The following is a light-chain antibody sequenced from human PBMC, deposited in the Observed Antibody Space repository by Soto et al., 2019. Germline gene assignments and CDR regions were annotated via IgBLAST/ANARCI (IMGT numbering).Light chain of an antibody. J-gene: IGKJ1*01. V-gene: IGKV3-20*01. CDR3: QESPRT. CDR2: GAS. CDR1: QSVNSNY. Sequence: EIMFSQSPGTVSLSPGERATLSCRASQSVNSNYLAWYQQKRGQAPRLLIYGASSRATGIPDRFSGSGSGTDFTLTISRLEPEDFAVYYCQESPRTFGQGTKVDI.